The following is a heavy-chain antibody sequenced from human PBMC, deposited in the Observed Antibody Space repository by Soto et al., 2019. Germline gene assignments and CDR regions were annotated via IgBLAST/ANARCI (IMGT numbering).Heavy chain of an antibody. Sequence: ASVKVSCKASGYTFTENDINWVRQATGQGLEWMGWMNPNSGNTGYAQKFQGRVTMTRDNSITTAYMELSSLRSEDTAVYFCVNLAYYDSRIPLDYWGQGTLVTVSS. J-gene: IGHJ4*02. CDR3: VNLAYYDSRIPLDY. V-gene: IGHV1-8*01. CDR2: MNPNSGNT. D-gene: IGHD3-22*01. CDR1: GYTFTEND.